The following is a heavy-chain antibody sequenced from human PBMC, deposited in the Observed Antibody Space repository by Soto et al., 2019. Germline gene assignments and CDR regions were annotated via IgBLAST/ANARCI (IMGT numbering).Heavy chain of an antibody. V-gene: IGHV4-4*02. J-gene: IGHJ4*02. CDR2: SHQSGNT. CDR3: ATRATGRVY. D-gene: IGHD5-12*01. CDR1: GVSISSHDW. Sequence: QVQLQESGPGLVKPSGTLSLTCAVSGVSISSHDWWTWVRQPPGKGLEWIGESHQSGNTNYNSSRASRVTISLDESKNLFSLQLNSVTVAVTAVYYCATRATGRVYWGQGTLVTVSP.